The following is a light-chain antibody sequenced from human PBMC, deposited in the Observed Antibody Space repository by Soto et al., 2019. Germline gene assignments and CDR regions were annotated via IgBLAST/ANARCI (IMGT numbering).Light chain of an antibody. J-gene: IGKJ1*01. Sequence: DIQMTQSPSSLSASVGDRVTITCQASQDISNYLNWYQQKPGKAPTLLIYSTSTLQSGVPSRFSGSGSGTDFTLTITGLHPEDFATYYCQQSYSSPWTFGQGTKVEI. CDR2: STS. V-gene: IGKV1-39*01. CDR3: QQSYSSPWT. CDR1: QDISNY.